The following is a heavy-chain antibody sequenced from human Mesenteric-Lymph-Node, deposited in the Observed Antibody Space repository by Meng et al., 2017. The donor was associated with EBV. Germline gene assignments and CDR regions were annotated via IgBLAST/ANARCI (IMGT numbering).Heavy chain of an antibody. CDR3: ARGLPYGDYGVDS. V-gene: IGHV7-4-1*02. CDR2: INTNTGYP. J-gene: IGHJ4*02. Sequence: QVQLVQSGAGVKKPGASVKVSCKASGYTFNTYAMNWVRQAPGQGLEWMGWINTNTGYPTYARVFRGRFVFSLDTSVSTAYLQVSSLKAEDTAVYYCARGLPYGDYGVDSWGQGTLVTVSS. D-gene: IGHD4-17*01. CDR1: GYTFNTYA.